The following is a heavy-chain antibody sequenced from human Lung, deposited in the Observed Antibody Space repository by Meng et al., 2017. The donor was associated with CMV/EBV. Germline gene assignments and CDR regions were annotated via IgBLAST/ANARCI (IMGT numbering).Heavy chain of an antibody. Sequence: SVXVSXXASGDTFSRYAVSWVRQAPGQGLEWVGGIITIFGTPYYAQKFQGRVTITTDESTTTVYMELSSLRFEDTAVYYCARGGGSGTPTWKYYGMDVWGQGTTVTVSS. CDR2: IITIFGTP. CDR3: ARGGGSGTPTWKYYGMDV. CDR1: GDTFSRYA. J-gene: IGHJ6*02. D-gene: IGHD1-1*01. V-gene: IGHV1-69*05.